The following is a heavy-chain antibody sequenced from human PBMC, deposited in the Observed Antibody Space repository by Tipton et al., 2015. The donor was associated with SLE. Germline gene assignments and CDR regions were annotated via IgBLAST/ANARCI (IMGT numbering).Heavy chain of an antibody. D-gene: IGHD3-22*01. CDR2: INHSGST. CDR1: GGSISSSNW. Sequence: TLSLTCAVSGGSISSSNWWRWIRQPPGKGLEWIGEINHSGSTNYNPSLKSRVTISVDTSKNQFSLKLSSVTAADTAVYYCARLVVVDVGGKGTTVTVSS. J-gene: IGHJ6*04. V-gene: IGHV4-4*02. CDR3: ARLVVVDV.